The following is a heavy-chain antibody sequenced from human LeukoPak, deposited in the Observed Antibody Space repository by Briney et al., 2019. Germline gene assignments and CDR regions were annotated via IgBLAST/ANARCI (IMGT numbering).Heavy chain of an antibody. V-gene: IGHV1-8*01. J-gene: IGHJ4*02. D-gene: IGHD4-23*01. CDR1: GYTFRSYE. Sequence: ASVKVSCKASGYTFRSYEINWVRQAPGPGLGWVGWIHPNSGKTGYAQKFQGRVTMTRDTSTETAFMELSSLKFDDTAIFYCARGHYGGNRYFDIWGQGTLVTVSS. CDR2: IHPNSGKT. CDR3: ARGHYGGNRYFDI.